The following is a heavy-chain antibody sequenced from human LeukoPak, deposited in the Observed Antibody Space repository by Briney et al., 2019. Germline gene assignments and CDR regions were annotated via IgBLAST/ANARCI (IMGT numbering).Heavy chain of an antibody. D-gene: IGHD5-18*01. V-gene: IGHV4-59*01. CDR3: ARYGSSPPTYFDC. Sequence: SETLSLTCTVSGGSISGYYWSWIRQPPGKGLEWIGWVYYDGGTSYSPSLKNRVSISVDTSKNQLSLKLSSVTAADTAMYYCARYGSSPPTYFDCWGQGPLVTVSS. J-gene: IGHJ4*02. CDR1: GGSISGYY. CDR2: VYYDGGT.